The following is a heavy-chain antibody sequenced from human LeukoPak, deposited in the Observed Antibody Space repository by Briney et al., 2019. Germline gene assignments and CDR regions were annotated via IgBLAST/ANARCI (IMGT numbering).Heavy chain of an antibody. CDR3: AKDPPYSSSWYGCYYYYGMDV. CDR2: ISYDGSNK. CDR1: GFTFSSYG. Sequence: GGSLRLSCAASGFTFSSYGMHWVRQAPGKGLEGVAVISYDGSNKYYADSVKGRFTISRDNSKNTLYLQMNSLRAEDTAVYYCAKDPPYSSSWYGCYYYYGMDVWGQGTTVTVSS. D-gene: IGHD6-13*01. J-gene: IGHJ6*02. V-gene: IGHV3-30*18.